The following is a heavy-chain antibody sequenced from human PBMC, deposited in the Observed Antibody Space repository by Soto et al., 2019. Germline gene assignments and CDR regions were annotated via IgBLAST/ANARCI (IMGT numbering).Heavy chain of an antibody. Sequence: GGSLRLSCAASGFTFSSYSMNWVRQAPGKGLEWVSSISSSSSYIYYADSVKGRFTISRDNAKNSLYLQMNSLRAEDTAVYYCASRSPFFWSGSIGDDAFDIWGQGTMVTVSS. J-gene: IGHJ3*02. D-gene: IGHD3-3*01. V-gene: IGHV3-21*01. CDR3: ASRSPFFWSGSIGDDAFDI. CDR2: ISSSSSYI. CDR1: GFTFSSYS.